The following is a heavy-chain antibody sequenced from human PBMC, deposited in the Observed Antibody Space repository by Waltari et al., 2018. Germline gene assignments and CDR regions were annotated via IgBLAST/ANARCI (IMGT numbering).Heavy chain of an antibody. J-gene: IGHJ4*02. D-gene: IGHD3-10*01. CDR1: GGSLSSSNYY. Sequence: QLQLQESGPGLVKPSETLSLTCTVSGGSLSSSNYYWGWIRQPPGKGLEWSGSLYYSGSTYYSPSLRSRVTISVDPSKNQFYLKLSSVTAADTAVYYCARHATPLDWGYYYGSGSLESPFDYGGQGTLVTVSS. CDR2: LYYSGST. CDR3: ARHATPLDWGYYYGSGSLESPFDY. V-gene: IGHV4-39*01.